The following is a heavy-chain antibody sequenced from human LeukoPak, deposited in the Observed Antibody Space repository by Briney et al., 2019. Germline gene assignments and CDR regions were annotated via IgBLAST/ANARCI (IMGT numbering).Heavy chain of an antibody. CDR3: AKDPSEDSFGPYGMDV. J-gene: IGHJ6*02. CDR2: ISYDGSNK. Sequence: GGSLRLSCAASGFTFSSYDMHWVRQAPGKGLEWVAVISYDGSNKYYAASVKGRFTISRDNSKDTLYLQMNSRRPEDTAVYYCAKDPSEDSFGPYGMDVWGQGTMVTVSS. CDR1: GFTFSSYD. D-gene: IGHD5-18*01. V-gene: IGHV3-30*18.